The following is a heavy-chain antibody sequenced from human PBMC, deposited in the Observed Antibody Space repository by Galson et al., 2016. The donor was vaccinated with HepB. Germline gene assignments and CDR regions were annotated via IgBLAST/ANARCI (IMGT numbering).Heavy chain of an antibody. CDR3: ARGWARSTYYYDNSGYDS. D-gene: IGHD3-22*01. CDR2: ISSSVSTI. J-gene: IGHJ4*02. V-gene: IGHV3-48*03. Sequence: SLRLSCAASGFTFSSFEMNWVRQAPGKGLEWVSYISSSVSTIYYADSVKGRFTISRDDAKSSLFLQMNSLRAEDTGVSYCARGWARSTYYYDNSGYDSWGQGTLVIVSS. CDR1: GFTFSSFE.